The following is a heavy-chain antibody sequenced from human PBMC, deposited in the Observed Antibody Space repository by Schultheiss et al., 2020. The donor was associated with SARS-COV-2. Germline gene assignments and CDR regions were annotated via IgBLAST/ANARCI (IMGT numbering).Heavy chain of an antibody. D-gene: IGHD6-19*01. Sequence: GESLKISCAASGFTFSSYAMSWVRQAPGKGLEWVSAISGSGGSTYYADSVKGRFTISRDNSKNTLYLQMNSLRAEDTAVYYCARDGGSGGSGWYGWFDPWGQGTLVTVSS. CDR2: ISGSGGST. CDR1: GFTFSSYA. J-gene: IGHJ5*02. CDR3: ARDGGSGGSGWYGWFDP. V-gene: IGHV3-23*01.